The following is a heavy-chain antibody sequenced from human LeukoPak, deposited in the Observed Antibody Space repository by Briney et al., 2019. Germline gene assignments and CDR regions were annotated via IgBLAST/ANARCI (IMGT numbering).Heavy chain of an antibody. CDR3: AKGPMVRGVPCYFDY. J-gene: IGHJ4*02. Sequence: PGGSLRLSCAASGFTFDDYAMHWVRQAPGKGLDWVSGISWNSGSIGYADSVKGRFTISRDNAKNSLYLQMNSLRAEDTALYYCAKGPMVRGVPCYFDYWGQGTLVTVSS. V-gene: IGHV3-9*01. D-gene: IGHD3-10*01. CDR2: ISWNSGSI. CDR1: GFTFDDYA.